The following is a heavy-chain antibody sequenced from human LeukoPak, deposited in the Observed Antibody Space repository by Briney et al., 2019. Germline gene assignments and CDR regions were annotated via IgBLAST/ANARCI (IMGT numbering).Heavy chain of an antibody. J-gene: IGHJ4*02. CDR1: GGSISSYY. CDR2: IYYSGST. Sequence: SETLSLTRTVSGGSISSYYWGWIRQPPGKGLEWIGSIYYSGSTYYNPSLKSRVTISVDTSKNQFSLKLSSVTAADTAVYYCARHGIWFGASMGPFDYWGQGTLVTVSS. CDR3: ARHGIWFGASMGPFDY. V-gene: IGHV4-39*01. D-gene: IGHD3-10*01.